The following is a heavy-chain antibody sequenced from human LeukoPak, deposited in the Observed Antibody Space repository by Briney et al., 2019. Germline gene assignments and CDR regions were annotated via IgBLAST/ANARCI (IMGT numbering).Heavy chain of an antibody. J-gene: IGHJ4*02. CDR2: ISYDESNK. CDR3: ARYRLNSFDY. Sequence: GGSLRLSCTASGFTFTNYAVHWVRQAPGKGLEWVALISYDESNKYYADSVKGRFTISRDNSKNTLYLQMNSLRAEDTAVYYCARYRLNSFDYWGQGTLVTVSS. CDR1: GFTFTNYA. V-gene: IGHV3-30*04. D-gene: IGHD2-8*01.